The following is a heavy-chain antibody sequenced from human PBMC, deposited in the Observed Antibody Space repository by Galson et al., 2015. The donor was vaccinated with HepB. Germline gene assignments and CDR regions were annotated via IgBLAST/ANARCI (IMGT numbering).Heavy chain of an antibody. J-gene: IGHJ6*02. D-gene: IGHD5-18*01. CDR1: GFTFSSYG. Sequence: SLRLSCAASGFTFSSYGMHWVRQAPGKGLEWVAVISYDGSNKYYAESVKGRFTISRDNSKNTLYLQMNSLRGEDTAVYYCAKSHGIPPTRYYYGMDVWGQGTTVTVS. V-gene: IGHV3-30*18. CDR3: AKSHGIPPTRYYYGMDV. CDR2: ISYDGSNK.